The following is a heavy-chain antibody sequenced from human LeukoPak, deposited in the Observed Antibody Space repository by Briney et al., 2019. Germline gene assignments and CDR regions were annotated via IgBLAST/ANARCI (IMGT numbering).Heavy chain of an antibody. V-gene: IGHV3-23*01. D-gene: IGHD3-3*01. CDR1: GFSFSSYG. CDR3: ARDERLLSFLK. Sequence: GGSLRLSCAASGFSFSSYGMSWVRQAPGKGLEWISAITGSGGTTYYADSVEGRFTISRDNSKNTLYPQMNSLRAEDTAIYYCARDERLLSFLKWGQGTLVTVSS. J-gene: IGHJ4*02. CDR2: ITGSGGTT.